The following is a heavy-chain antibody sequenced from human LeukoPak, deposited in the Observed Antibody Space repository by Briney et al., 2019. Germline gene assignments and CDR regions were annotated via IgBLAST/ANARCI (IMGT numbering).Heavy chain of an antibody. CDR1: GGSISSGSYY. CDR2: IYTSGST. Sequence: PSQTLSLTCTVSGGSISSGSYYWSWIRQPAGKGLEWIGRIYTSGSTNYNPSLKSRVTISVDTSKNQFSLKLSSVTAADTAVYYCARDYGSSWSFSPGAFDYWGQGTLVTVSS. D-gene: IGHD6-13*01. J-gene: IGHJ4*02. CDR3: ARDYGSSWSFSPGAFDY. V-gene: IGHV4-61*02.